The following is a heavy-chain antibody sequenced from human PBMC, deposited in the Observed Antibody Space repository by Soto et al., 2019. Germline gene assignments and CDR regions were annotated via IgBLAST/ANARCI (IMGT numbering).Heavy chain of an antibody. Sequence: EVQLVESGGGLVQPGGSLRLSCAASGFTFSSYSMNWDRQAPGKGLEWVSYISSSSSTIYYADSVKGRFTISRDNAKNSLYLQMNSLRDEDTAVYYCARDLWEGIGYGMDVWGQGTTVTVSS. J-gene: IGHJ6*02. D-gene: IGHD6-13*01. CDR2: ISSSSSTI. CDR1: GFTFSSYS. V-gene: IGHV3-48*02. CDR3: ARDLWEGIGYGMDV.